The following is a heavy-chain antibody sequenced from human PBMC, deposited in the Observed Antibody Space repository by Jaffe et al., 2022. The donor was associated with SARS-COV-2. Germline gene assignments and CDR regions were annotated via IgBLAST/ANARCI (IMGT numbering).Heavy chain of an antibody. CDR2: INAGNGNT. J-gene: IGHJ4*02. Sequence: QVQLVQSGAEVKKPGASVKVSCKASGYTFTSYAMHWVRQAPGQRLEWMGWINAGNGNTKYSQKFQGRVTITRDTSASTAYMELSSLRSEDTAVYYCARGRIAAAGTFGYWGQGTLVTVSS. D-gene: IGHD6-13*01. CDR1: GYTFTSYA. CDR3: ARGRIAAAGTFGY. V-gene: IGHV1-3*01.